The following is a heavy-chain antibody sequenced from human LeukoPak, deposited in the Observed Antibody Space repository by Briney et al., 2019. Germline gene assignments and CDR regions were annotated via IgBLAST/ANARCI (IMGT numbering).Heavy chain of an antibody. Sequence: SETLSLTCAVYGGSFSGYYWSWIRQPPGKGLEWIGEINHSGSTNYNPSLKSRVTISVDKSKNQFSLKLSSVTAADTAVYYCAKSRSSSLGAFDIWGQGTMVTVSS. CDR3: AKSRSSSLGAFDI. CDR1: GGSFSGYY. CDR2: INHSGST. D-gene: IGHD6-13*01. V-gene: IGHV4-34*01. J-gene: IGHJ3*02.